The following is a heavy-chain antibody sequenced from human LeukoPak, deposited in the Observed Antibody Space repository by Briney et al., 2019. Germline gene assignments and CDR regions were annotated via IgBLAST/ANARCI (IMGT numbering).Heavy chain of an antibody. J-gene: IGHJ4*02. CDR2: IYYSGST. V-gene: IGHV4-59*08. Sequence: SETLSLTCTVSGVSISSYYWTWIRQPPGKGLEWIGYIYYSGSTNYNTSLKSRVTISVDTSKNQFSLKLTSVTAADTAVYYCARLVDYYGSGSYADYWGQGTLVTVSS. CDR3: ARLVDYYGSGSYADY. D-gene: IGHD3-10*01. CDR1: GVSISSYY.